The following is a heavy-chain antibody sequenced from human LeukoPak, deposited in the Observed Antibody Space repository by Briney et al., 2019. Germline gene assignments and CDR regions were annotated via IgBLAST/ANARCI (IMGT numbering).Heavy chain of an antibody. V-gene: IGHV3-23*01. CDR1: GFRFSNYG. CDR3: ARSMSGSREL. Sequence: GGSLRLSCAASGFRFSNYGMSWVRQAPGKGLAWVSSITGSGGSTRVDSVKDRFTISRDNSKNTLYLQMNSLSAEDTAMYYCARSMSGSRELWGQGTLVTVSP. CDR2: ITGSGGST. J-gene: IGHJ4*02. D-gene: IGHD1-26*01.